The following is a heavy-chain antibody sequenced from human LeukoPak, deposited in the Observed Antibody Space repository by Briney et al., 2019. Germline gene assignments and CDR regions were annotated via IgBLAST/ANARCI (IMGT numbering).Heavy chain of an antibody. CDR3: ARRAVGLAYCGGDCLDY. CDR1: GFTFSSYA. CDR2: ISGSGGST. Sequence: PGGSLRLSCAAFGFTFSSYAMSWVRQAPGKGLEWVSAISGSGGSTYYADSVKGRFTISRDNSKNTLYLQMNSLRAEDTAVYYCARRAVGLAYCGGDCLDYWGQGTLVTVSS. J-gene: IGHJ4*02. V-gene: IGHV3-23*01. D-gene: IGHD2-21*02.